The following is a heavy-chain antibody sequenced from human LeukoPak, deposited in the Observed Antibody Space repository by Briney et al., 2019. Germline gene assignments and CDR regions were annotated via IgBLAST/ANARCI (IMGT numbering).Heavy chain of an antibody. CDR3: AREFSSKLEWLAYVTGDDAFDV. J-gene: IGHJ3*01. CDR2: VNPKTGGT. D-gene: IGHD3-3*01. CDR1: GYSFTGYH. V-gene: IGHV1-2*02. Sequence: ASLTVSCKAFGYSFTGYHLHWVRQAPRQGLEWMGWVNPKTGGTNYARKFQGRVTMTRDTSINTVNMELSRLTSDDTAVYYCAREFSSKLEWLAYVTGDDAFDVWGQGTMITVS.